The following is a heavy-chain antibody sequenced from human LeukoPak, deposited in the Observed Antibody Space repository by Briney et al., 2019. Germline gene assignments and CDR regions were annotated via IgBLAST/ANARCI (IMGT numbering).Heavy chain of an antibody. D-gene: IGHD1-14*01. CDR2: MYSGGSS. CDR3: ARVYGDWFDP. J-gene: IGHJ5*02. CDR1: GGSIGSYY. V-gene: IGHV4-4*07. Sequence: SETLSLTCSVSGGSIGSYYWYWIRQPAGKGLEWIGRMYSGGSSNYNPSLTSRVTMSVDTSKNQFSLKLSSVTAADTAVYYCARVYGDWFDPWGQGTLVTVSS.